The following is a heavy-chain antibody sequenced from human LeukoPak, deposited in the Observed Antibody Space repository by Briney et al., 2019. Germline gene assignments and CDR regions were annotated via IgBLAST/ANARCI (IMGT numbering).Heavy chain of an antibody. CDR3: VRQYCRSTSCYGYFEY. J-gene: IGHJ4*02. CDR1: GFTLSEYY. D-gene: IGHD2-2*01. CDR2: ISTSSTYA. V-gene: IGHV3-11*03. Sequence: GGSLRLSCAVSGFTLSEYYMTWIRQAPGQGLEGVSDISTSSTYAKYADSVKGRFTISRDNRKNSLYLQMNSLRAEDTAMYYCVRQYCRSTSCYGYFEYWGQGTLVTVSS.